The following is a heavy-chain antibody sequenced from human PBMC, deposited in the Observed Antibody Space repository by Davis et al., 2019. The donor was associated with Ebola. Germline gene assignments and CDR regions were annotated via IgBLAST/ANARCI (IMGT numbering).Heavy chain of an antibody. D-gene: IGHD3-16*02. CDR1: GYTFTSYG. V-gene: IGHV1-46*01. Sequence: ASVKVSCKASGYTFTSYGISWVRQAPGQGLEWIGIINPSGGSTSYAQKFQGRVTMTRDTSTSTVYMELSSLRSEDTAVYYCARERGIMITFGGVIVNYYYGMGVWGQGTTVTVSS. CDR3: ARERGIMITFGGVIVNYYYGMGV. CDR2: INPSGGST. J-gene: IGHJ6*02.